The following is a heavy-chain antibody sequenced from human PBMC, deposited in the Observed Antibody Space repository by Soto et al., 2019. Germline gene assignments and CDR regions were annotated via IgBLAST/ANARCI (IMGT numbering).Heavy chain of an antibody. D-gene: IGHD3-9*01. CDR1: EFTFSNYA. Sequence: GGSLRLSCAASEFTFSNYAMSWVRQAPGKGLEWVGRIKSKFDGETVDYAAPVKGRFTISRDDSKNIVYLQMNSLNTEDTAVYYCATGLLRYYAYWGHGTLVTVSS. J-gene: IGHJ4*01. V-gene: IGHV3-15*01. CDR2: IKSKFDGETV. CDR3: ATGLLRYYAY.